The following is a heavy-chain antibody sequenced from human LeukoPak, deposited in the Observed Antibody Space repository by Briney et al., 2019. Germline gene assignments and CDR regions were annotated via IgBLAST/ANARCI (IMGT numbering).Heavy chain of an antibody. CDR3: ATIKRGNIFGYFDF. D-gene: IGHD5-18*01. CDR1: GASMNTHY. V-gene: IGHV4-59*11. J-gene: IGHJ4*02. CDR2: MLDTVTT. Sequence: SETLSLTYAVSGASMNTHYWSWIRQPPGKGLEWIGYMLDTVTTKDNPSLKSRFTLSADTSKNQFSLRLTSVTAADTAVYYCATIKRGNIFGYFDFWGQGIPVTVSS.